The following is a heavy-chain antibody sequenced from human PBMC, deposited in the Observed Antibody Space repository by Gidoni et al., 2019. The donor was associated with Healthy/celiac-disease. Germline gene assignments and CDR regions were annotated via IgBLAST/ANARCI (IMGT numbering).Heavy chain of an antibody. CDR2: ISWNSGST. V-gene: IGHV3-9*01. CDR1: GFTFDDYA. CDR3: AKDRAARPYYYGMDV. D-gene: IGHD6-6*01. J-gene: IGHJ6*02. Sequence: EVQLVESGGGLVQPGRSLRLSCAASGFTFDDYAMHWVRQAPGKGLEWVSGISWNSGSTGYADSVKGRFTISRDNAKNSLYLQMNSLRAEDTALYYCAKDRAARPYYYGMDVWGQGTTVTVSS.